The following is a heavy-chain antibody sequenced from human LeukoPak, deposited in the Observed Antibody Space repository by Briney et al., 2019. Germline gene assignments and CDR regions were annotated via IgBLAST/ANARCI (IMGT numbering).Heavy chain of an antibody. CDR1: GYSFTSYW. V-gene: IGHV5-51*01. CDR2: IYPGDSDT. Sequence: GESLKISCKGSGYSFTSYWIGWVRQMPGKGLEWMGIIYPGDSDTRYSPSFQGQVTISADKSISTAYLQWSGLKASDTAMYYCARLSPSGYSYGHFDYWGQGTLATVSS. D-gene: IGHD5-18*01. J-gene: IGHJ4*02. CDR3: ARLSPSGYSYGHFDY.